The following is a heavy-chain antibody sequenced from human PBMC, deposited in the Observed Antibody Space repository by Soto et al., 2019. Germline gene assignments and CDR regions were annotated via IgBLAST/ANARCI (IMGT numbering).Heavy chain of an antibody. V-gene: IGHV3-23*01. J-gene: IGHJ2*01. Sequence: EVQLLESGGGLVQPGGSLRLSCAASGFSFSNYAMSWVRQAPGKGLEWVSAISGSGTSTYYADSVKGRFTISRDNSKNTLYLQMNSLRAEDTAVFYCAKDRYCSSNSCSYWYFDLWGRGTLVTVSS. CDR1: GFSFSNYA. CDR3: AKDRYCSSNSCSYWYFDL. CDR2: ISGSGTST. D-gene: IGHD2-2*01.